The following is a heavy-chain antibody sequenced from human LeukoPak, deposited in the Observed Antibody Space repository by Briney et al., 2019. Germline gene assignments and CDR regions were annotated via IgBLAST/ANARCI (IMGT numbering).Heavy chain of an antibody. D-gene: IGHD3-22*01. Sequence: ASVKVSCKASGYTFTSYGISWVRQAPGQGLEWMGWISAYNGNTNYAQKLQGRVTMTTDTSTSTAYMELRSLRSDDTAVYYCARTTGTEYYYDSSGYYSLFDYWGQGTLVTVSS. CDR1: GYTFTSYG. CDR2: ISAYNGNT. V-gene: IGHV1-18*01. CDR3: ARTTGTEYYYDSSGYYSLFDY. J-gene: IGHJ4*02.